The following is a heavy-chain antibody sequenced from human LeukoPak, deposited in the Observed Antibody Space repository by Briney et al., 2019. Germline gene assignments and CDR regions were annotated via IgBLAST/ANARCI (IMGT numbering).Heavy chain of an antibody. V-gene: IGHV1-69*05. CDR1: GGTFSSYA. J-gene: IGHJ4*02. Sequence: ASVKVSCKASGGTFSSYAISWVRRAPGQGLEWMGGIIPIFGTANYAQKFQGRVTITTDESTSTAYMELSSLRSEDTAVYYCATPGPKRGYSGYDSLDYWGQGTLVTVSS. D-gene: IGHD5-12*01. CDR3: ATPGPKRGYSGYDSLDY. CDR2: IIPIFGTA.